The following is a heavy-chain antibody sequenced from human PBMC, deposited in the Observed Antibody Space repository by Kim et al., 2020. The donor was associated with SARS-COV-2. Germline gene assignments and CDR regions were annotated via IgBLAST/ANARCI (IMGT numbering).Heavy chain of an antibody. V-gene: IGHV3-48*01. CDR3: ARDEAGSAAAGTPSFGI. Sequence: VTGRFTISRDNAKNSLYLQMNSLRAEDTAVYYCARDEAGSAAAGTPSFGIWGQGTMVTVSS. D-gene: IGHD6-13*01. J-gene: IGHJ3*02.